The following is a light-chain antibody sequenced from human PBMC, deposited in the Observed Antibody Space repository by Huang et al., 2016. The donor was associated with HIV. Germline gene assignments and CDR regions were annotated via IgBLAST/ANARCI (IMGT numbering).Light chain of an antibody. CDR3: MQGRHWPPT. Sequence: DVEMTQSPLSLPVTLGQPASISCRSSQSLVYSDGNTYCNWFQQMPGQSPRRLIYKVSNRDSGVPDRFSGSGSGTDFTLKINRVEAEDVGVYFCMQGRHWPPTFGQGTKVEIK. J-gene: IGKJ1*01. V-gene: IGKV2-30*01. CDR2: KVS. CDR1: QSLVYSDGNTY.